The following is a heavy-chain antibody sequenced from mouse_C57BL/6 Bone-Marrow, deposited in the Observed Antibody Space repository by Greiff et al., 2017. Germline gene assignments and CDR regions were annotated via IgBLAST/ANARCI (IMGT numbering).Heavy chain of an antibody. CDR1: GFTFSSYG. J-gene: IGHJ4*01. Sequence: EVKLVESGGDLVKPGGSLKLSCAASGFTFSSYGMSWVRQTPDKRLEWVATISSGGSYTYYPDSVKGRITISRDNAKNTLYLQMSSLKSEDTAMYYCARTPTTVGYAMDYWGQGTSVTVSS. V-gene: IGHV5-6*01. D-gene: IGHD1-1*01. CDR3: ARTPTTVGYAMDY. CDR2: ISSGGSYT.